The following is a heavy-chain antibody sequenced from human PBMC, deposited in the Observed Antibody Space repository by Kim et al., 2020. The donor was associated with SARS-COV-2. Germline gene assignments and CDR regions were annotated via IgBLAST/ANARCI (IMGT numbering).Heavy chain of an antibody. D-gene: IGHD3-10*01. J-gene: IGHJ4*02. Sequence: SETLSLTCAVSGGSISSSNWWSWVRQPPGKGLEWIGESYHSGSTNYNPSLKSRVTISVDKSKNQFSLKLSSVTAADTAVYYCARDGVEYYGSGSYYDYWGQGTLVTVSS. CDR2: SYHSGST. CDR3: ARDGVEYYGSGSYYDY. CDR1: GGSISSSNW. V-gene: IGHV4-4*02.